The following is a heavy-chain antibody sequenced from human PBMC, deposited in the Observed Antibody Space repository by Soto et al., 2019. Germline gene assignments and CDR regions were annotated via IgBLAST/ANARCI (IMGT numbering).Heavy chain of an antibody. J-gene: IGHJ6*01. CDR3: ARGRGYSYGYGMEV. CDR1: GYTFTSYD. Sequence: ASVKVSCKASGYTFTSYDINWVRQATGQGLEWMGWMNPNSGNTGYAQKFQGRVTMTRNTSISTAYMELSSLRSEDTAVYYCARGRGYSYGYGMEVWGQGTTVIVSS. D-gene: IGHD5-18*01. V-gene: IGHV1-8*01. CDR2: MNPNSGNT.